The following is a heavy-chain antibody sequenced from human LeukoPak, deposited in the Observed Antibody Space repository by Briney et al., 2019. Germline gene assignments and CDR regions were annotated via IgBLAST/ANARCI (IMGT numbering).Heavy chain of an antibody. CDR1: GDSVSSNSAA. J-gene: IGHJ4*02. Sequence: SQTLSLTCAISGDSVSSNSAAWNWIRQSPSRGLEWLGRTYYRSKWYNDYAVSVKSRITINPDTSKNQFSLQLNSVTPEDTAVYYCARDQGIYCTNGVCYGPAYDYWGQGTLVTVSS. V-gene: IGHV6-1*01. D-gene: IGHD2-8*01. CDR2: TYYRSKWYN. CDR3: ARDQGIYCTNGVCYGPAYDY.